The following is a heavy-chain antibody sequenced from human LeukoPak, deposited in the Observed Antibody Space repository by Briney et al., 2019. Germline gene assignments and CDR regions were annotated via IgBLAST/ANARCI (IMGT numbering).Heavy chain of an antibody. V-gene: IGHV4-34*01. CDR2: FNHSETT. CDR1: GGSFSGYY. Sequence: PSETVSLTCAVYGGSFSGYYWSWIRHPPGKGVEWIGEFNHSETTNYNPPLKSRDAISVDTTKNHFSLKLSSVTAADTAVYYCANIGYGTGIGKPRGFDPWGQGALVTVSS. CDR3: ANIGYGTGIGKPRGFDP. D-gene: IGHD3-10*01. J-gene: IGHJ5*02.